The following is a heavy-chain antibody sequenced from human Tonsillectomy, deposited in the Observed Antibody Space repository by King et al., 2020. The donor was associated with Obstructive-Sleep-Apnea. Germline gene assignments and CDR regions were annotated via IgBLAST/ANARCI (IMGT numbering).Heavy chain of an antibody. CDR3: AKDNSSGWYRGLDY. J-gene: IGHJ4*02. D-gene: IGHD6-19*01. CDR2: ISWNSVSI. Sequence: VQLVESGGALVQPGRSLRLSCAASGFTFDVYAMHWVRQAPGKGLEWVAGISWNSVSIGYADSVRGRFTISRDNAKNSLYLQMNSLRAEDTALYYCAKDNSSGWYRGLDYWGQGTLVTVSS. CDR1: GFTFDVYA. V-gene: IGHV3-9*01.